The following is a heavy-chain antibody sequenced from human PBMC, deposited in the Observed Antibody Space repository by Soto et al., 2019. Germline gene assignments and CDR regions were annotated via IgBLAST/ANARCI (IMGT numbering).Heavy chain of an antibody. D-gene: IGHD3-10*01. V-gene: IGHV4-31*02. CDR2: IYYSGST. J-gene: IGHJ3*02. Sequence: SETLSLTCTVSGGSISSGGYYWSWIRQHPGKGLEWIGYIYYSGSTYYNPSLKSRVTISVDTSKNQFSLKLSSVTAADTAVYYWASRITMVRGVIGLDAFDIWGQGTMVTVSS. CDR1: GGSISSGGYY. CDR3: ASRITMVRGVIGLDAFDI.